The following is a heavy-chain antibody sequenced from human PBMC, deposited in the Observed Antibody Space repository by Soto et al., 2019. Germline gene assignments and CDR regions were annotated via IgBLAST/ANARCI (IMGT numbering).Heavy chain of an antibody. J-gene: IGHJ5*02. D-gene: IGHD2-21*01. CDR2: MNPNSGNT. V-gene: IGHV1-8*01. CDR3: ASEHIVVVNARALDP. CDR1: GYTFTSYD. Sequence: ASVKVSCKASGYTFTSYDINWVRQATGQGLEWMGWMNPNSGNTGYAQKFQGRVTMTRNTSISTAYMELRSLRSEDTAVYYCASEHIVVVNARALDPWGQGPLVTVSS.